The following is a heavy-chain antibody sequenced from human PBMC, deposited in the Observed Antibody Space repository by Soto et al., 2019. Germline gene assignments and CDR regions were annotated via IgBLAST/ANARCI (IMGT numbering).Heavy chain of an antibody. D-gene: IGHD6-13*01. V-gene: IGHV4-34*01. CDR1: GGSFTAYY. CDR3: ARYRREAVAGYTLDN. J-gene: IGHJ4*02. CDR2: VDHSGST. Sequence: ASETLSLTCTVSGGSFTAYYWTWIRQPPGKGLEWIGEVDHSGSTNYNPSLKSRVTISEDTSKSQFSLKVNSMTAADTAVYYCARYRREAVAGYTLDNWGQGILVTVSS.